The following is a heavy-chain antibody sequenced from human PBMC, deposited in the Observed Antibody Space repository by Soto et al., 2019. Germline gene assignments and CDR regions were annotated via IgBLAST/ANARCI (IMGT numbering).Heavy chain of an antibody. CDR2: INAGNGNT. Sequence: ASVKVSCKASGYIFTDYAMHWVRQAPGQRLEWMGWINAGNGNTKYSQKFQGRVTFTRDTSASTAYMELSSLRSEDTAVYYCARDARMIVDNWFDPWGQGALVTVSS. V-gene: IGHV1-3*01. D-gene: IGHD3-22*01. CDR3: ARDARMIVDNWFDP. CDR1: GYIFTDYA. J-gene: IGHJ5*02.